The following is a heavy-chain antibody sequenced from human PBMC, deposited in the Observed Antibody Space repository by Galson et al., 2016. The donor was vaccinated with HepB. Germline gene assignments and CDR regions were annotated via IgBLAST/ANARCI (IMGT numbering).Heavy chain of an antibody. V-gene: IGHV3-53*01. Sequence: SLRLSCAASGFSVSSNYLNWVRQAPGKGLEWVSIIYSGGSIYYADFAKGRFTISRDNSKNPLYLQMNSLRIEDTAVYYCARGWVESYYYYGLDVWGQGTTVTVSS. CDR3: ARGWVESYYYYGLDV. CDR2: IYSGGSI. D-gene: IGHD3-16*01. J-gene: IGHJ6*02. CDR1: GFSVSSNY.